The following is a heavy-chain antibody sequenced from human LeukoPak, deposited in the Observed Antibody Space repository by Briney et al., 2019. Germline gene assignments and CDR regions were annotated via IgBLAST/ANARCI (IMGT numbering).Heavy chain of an antibody. V-gene: IGHV3-30*02. Sequence: GGSLRLSCAASGFTFRSDGMHWVRQAPGKGLEWVTFIGYDGSDKYYADSVKGRFTISRDNSKNTLYLQMNSLRAEDTAVYYCAREMILGTSSSGTFDYWGQGTLVTVSS. J-gene: IGHJ4*02. CDR1: GFTFRSDG. D-gene: IGHD6-13*01. CDR2: IGYDGSDK. CDR3: AREMILGTSSSGTFDY.